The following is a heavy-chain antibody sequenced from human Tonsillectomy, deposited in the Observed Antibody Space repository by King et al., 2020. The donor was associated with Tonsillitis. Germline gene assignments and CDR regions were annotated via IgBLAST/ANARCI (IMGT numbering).Heavy chain of an antibody. D-gene: IGHD1-26*01. J-gene: IGHJ2*01. CDR1: GGSINSFY. CDR2: VYTSGST. CDR3: ARGIVGATSIWYFDL. Sequence: LQLQESGPGLVKPSETLSLTCTVSGGSINSFYWSWIRPPAGKGLEWIGRVYTSGSTNYNPSLKSRVTLSVDTSKNQFSLKLSSVTAADTAVYYCARGIVGATSIWYFDLWGRGTLVTVSS. V-gene: IGHV4-4*07.